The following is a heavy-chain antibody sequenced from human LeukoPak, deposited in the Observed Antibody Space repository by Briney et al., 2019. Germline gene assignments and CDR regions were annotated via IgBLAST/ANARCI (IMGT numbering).Heavy chain of an antibody. V-gene: IGHV3-11*05. J-gene: IGHJ4*02. Sequence: PGGSLRLSCAASGFTFSDYYMSWIRQAPGKGLEWVSYISSSSSYTNYADSVKGRFTISRDNAKNSLYLQMNGLRAEDTAVYYCARVYGSGSSKAPDYWGQGTLVTVSS. D-gene: IGHD3-10*01. CDR1: GFTFSDYY. CDR2: ISSSSSYT. CDR3: ARVYGSGSSKAPDY.